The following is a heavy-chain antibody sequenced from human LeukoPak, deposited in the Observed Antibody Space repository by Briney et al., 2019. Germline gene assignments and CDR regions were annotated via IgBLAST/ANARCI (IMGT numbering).Heavy chain of an antibody. CDR2: ISSSSSYI. D-gene: IGHD6-19*01. CDR3: ARGLYSSGWYLAEYFQR. J-gene: IGHJ1*01. Sequence: GGSLRLSCAASGFTFSSYSMNWVRQAPGKGLEWVSSISSSSSYIYYADSVKGRFTISRDNAKNSLYLQMNSLRAEDTAVYYCARGLYSSGWYLAEYFQRWGQGTLVTVSS. CDR1: GFTFSSYS. V-gene: IGHV3-21*01.